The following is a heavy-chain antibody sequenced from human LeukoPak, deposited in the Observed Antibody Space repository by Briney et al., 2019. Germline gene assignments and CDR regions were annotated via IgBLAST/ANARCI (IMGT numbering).Heavy chain of an antibody. CDR2: IKQDGSEE. Sequence: GGSLRLSCTASGFTFSIYSMHWVRQAPDKGLEWVANIKQDGSEEYYVDSVKGRFTISRDNAKNSLYLQMNSLRAEDTAVYYCARYCSGGSCWDYWGQGTLVTVSS. CDR3: ARYCSGGSCWDY. D-gene: IGHD2-15*01. CDR1: GFTFSIYS. J-gene: IGHJ4*02. V-gene: IGHV3-7*01.